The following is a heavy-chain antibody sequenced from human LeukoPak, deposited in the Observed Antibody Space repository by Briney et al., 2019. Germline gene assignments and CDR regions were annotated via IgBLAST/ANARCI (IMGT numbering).Heavy chain of an antibody. V-gene: IGHV4-30-2*01. CDR3: AREKGDGYNDY. CDR2: IYHSGST. Sequence: SQTLSLTCAVSGGSISSGGYSWSWIRQPSGKGLEWIGYIYHSGSTYYNPSLKSRVTISVDRSKNQFSLKLSSVTAADTAVYYCAREKGDGYNDYWGQGTLVTVSS. J-gene: IGHJ4*02. D-gene: IGHD5-24*01. CDR1: GGSISSGGYS.